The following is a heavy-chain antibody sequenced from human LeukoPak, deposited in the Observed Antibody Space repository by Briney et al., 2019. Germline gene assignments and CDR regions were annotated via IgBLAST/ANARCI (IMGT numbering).Heavy chain of an antibody. J-gene: IGHJ6*04. CDR3: EGYCSGGSCGNWFDP. CDR1: GFTFSSYS. D-gene: IGHD2-15*01. V-gene: IGHV3-21*01. CDR2: ISSSSSYI. Sequence: GGSLRLSCAASGFTFSSYSMNWVRQAPGKGLEWVSSISSSSSYIYYADSVKGRFTISRDNAKNSLYLQMNSLRAEDTAVYYCEGYCSGGSCGNWFDPWGKGTTVAVSS.